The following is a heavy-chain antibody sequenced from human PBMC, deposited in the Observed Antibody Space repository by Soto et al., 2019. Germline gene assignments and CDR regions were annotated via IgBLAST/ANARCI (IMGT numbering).Heavy chain of an antibody. CDR3: ARGGPTYYYYGMDV. V-gene: IGHV4-34*01. Sequence: SETLSLTCAVYGGSFSGYYWSWIRQPPGKGLEWIGEINHSGSTNYNPSLKSRVTISVDTSKNQFSLKLSSVTAADTAVYYCARGGPTYYYYGMDVWGQGTTVTVSS. J-gene: IGHJ6*02. D-gene: IGHD1-26*01. CDR2: INHSGST. CDR1: GGSFSGYY.